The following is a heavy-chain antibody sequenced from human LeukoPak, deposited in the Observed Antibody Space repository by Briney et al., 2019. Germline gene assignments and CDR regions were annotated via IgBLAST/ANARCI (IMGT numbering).Heavy chain of an antibody. J-gene: IGHJ6*03. CDR2: IIPIFGTA. D-gene: IGHD5-18*01. CDR3: ARDLGYSYGYRYYCYYMDV. V-gene: IGHV1-69*05. CDR1: GGTFSSYA. Sequence: ASVKVSCKASGGTFSSYAISWVRQAPGQGLEWMGGIIPIFGTANYAQKFQGRVTITTDESTSTAYMELSSLRSEDTAVYYCARDLGYSYGYRYYCYYMDVWGKGTTVTVSS.